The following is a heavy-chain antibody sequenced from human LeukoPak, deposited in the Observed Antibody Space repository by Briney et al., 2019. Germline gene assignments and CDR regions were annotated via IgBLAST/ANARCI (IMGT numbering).Heavy chain of an antibody. D-gene: IGHD2-2*01. CDR1: GFTVSSNY. Sequence: GGSLRLSCAASGFTVSSNYMSWVRQAPGKGLEWVSVIYSGGSTYYADSVKGRFTISRDNSKNTLYPQMNSLRAEDTAVYYCAGRGQLPYYYYGMDVWGQGTTVTVSS. J-gene: IGHJ6*02. CDR3: AGRGQLPYYYYGMDV. V-gene: IGHV3-53*01. CDR2: IYSGGST.